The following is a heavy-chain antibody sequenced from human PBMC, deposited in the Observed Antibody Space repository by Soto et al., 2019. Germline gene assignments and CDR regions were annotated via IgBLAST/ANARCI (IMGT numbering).Heavy chain of an antibody. CDR2: IIPIFGTA. J-gene: IGHJ6*02. V-gene: IGHV1-69*05. CDR1: GGTFSSYA. CDR3: AGGYCSSTSCPRPYYGMDV. Sequence: ASVKVSCKASGGTFSSYAISWVRQAPGQGLEWMGGIIPIFGTANYAQKLQGRVTMTTDTSTSTAYMELRSLRSDDTAVYYCAGGYCSSTSCPRPYYGMDVWGQGTTVTVSS. D-gene: IGHD2-2*01.